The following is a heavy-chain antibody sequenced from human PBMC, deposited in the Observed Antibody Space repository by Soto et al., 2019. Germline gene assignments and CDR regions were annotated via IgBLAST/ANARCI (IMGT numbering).Heavy chain of an antibody. J-gene: IGHJ4*02. D-gene: IGHD2-21*01. CDR1: GGSISSYY. CDR3: ARASYCGANCYYYFDY. CDR2: VHYSVST. Sequence: SETLSLTCTVSGGSISSYYWSWIRQPPGKGLEWIGYVHYSVSTSYNPSLKSRVTISADTSKNQLSLKLSSVTTADTAVYFCARASYCGANCYYYFDYWGQGILVTVSS. V-gene: IGHV4-59*01.